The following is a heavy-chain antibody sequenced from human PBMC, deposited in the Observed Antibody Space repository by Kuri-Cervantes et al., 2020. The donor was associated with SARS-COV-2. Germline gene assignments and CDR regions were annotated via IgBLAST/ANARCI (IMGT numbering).Heavy chain of an antibody. CDR2: INHSGST. CDR3: ARASEEHMIVVVITTGGWFDP. V-gene: IGHV4-34*01. D-gene: IGHD3-22*01. J-gene: IGHJ5*02. Sequence: SETLSLTCAVYGGSFSGYYWSSIRQPPGKGLEWIGEINHSGSTNYNPSLKSRVTISVDTSKNQFSLKLSSVTAADTAVYYCARASEEHMIVVVITTGGWFDPWGQGTLVTVSS. CDR1: GGSFSGYY.